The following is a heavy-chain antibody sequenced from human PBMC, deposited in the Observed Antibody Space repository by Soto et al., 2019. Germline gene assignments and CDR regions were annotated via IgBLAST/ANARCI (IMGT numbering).Heavy chain of an antibody. Sequence: ASVKVSCKASGYTFTSYGISWVRQAPGQGLEWMGIINPSGGSTSYAQKFQGRVTMTRDTSTSTVYMELSSLRSEDTAVYYCAVGSSSSLSLDYWGQGTLVTVPS. CDR3: AVGSSSSLSLDY. CDR2: INPSGGST. V-gene: IGHV1-46*01. CDR1: GYTFTSYG. D-gene: IGHD6-6*01. J-gene: IGHJ4*02.